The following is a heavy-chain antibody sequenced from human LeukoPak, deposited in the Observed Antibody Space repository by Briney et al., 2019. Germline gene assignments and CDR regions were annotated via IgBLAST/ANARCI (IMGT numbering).Heavy chain of an antibody. Sequence: RGGALRLSCADSGFTFSSYWMQWVRQAPGKGLVWVSRIKGDGSLTSYAHSVKGRFTISRDNAKNTRYLQMNSLRAEDTAVYYCARTLYCSNGVCYILDYWGQGTLLTVSS. CDR2: IKGDGSLT. J-gene: IGHJ4*02. CDR1: GFTFSSYW. V-gene: IGHV3-74*01. D-gene: IGHD2-8*01. CDR3: ARTLYCSNGVCYILDY.